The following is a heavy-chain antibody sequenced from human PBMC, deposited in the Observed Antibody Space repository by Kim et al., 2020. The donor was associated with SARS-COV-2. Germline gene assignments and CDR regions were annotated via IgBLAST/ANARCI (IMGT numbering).Heavy chain of an antibody. CDR2: IRSKAYGGTT. V-gene: IGHV3-49*04. D-gene: IGHD3-22*01. CDR3: TRDTRRSSGYYEVNWFDP. CDR1: GFTFGDYA. J-gene: IGHJ5*02. Sequence: GGSLRLSCTASGFTFGDYAMSWVRQAPGKGLEWVGFIRSKAYGGTTEYAASVKGRFTISRDDSKSIAYLQMNSLKTEDTAVYYCTRDTRRSSGYYEVNWFDPWGQGTLVTVSS.